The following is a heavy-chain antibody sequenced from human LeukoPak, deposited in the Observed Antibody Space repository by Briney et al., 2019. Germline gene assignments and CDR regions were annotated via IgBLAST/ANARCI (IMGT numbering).Heavy chain of an antibody. CDR2: ISSNGGST. D-gene: IGHD2-2*01. CDR1: GFTFSSYA. Sequence: PGGSLRLSCAASGFTFSSYAMHWVRQAPGKGLEYVSAISSNGGSTYYANSVKGRFTISRDNSKNTLYLQMGSLRAEDMAVYYCARGLGYCSSTSCYASDYWGQGTLVTVSS. J-gene: IGHJ4*02. V-gene: IGHV3-64*01. CDR3: ARGLGYCSSTSCYASDY.